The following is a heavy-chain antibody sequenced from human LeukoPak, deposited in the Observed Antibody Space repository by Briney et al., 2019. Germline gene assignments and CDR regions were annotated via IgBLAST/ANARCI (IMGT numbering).Heavy chain of an antibody. CDR3: ARGSPPRRNYDSSGYYSYYFDY. D-gene: IGHD3-22*01. J-gene: IGHJ4*02. CDR2: ISAYNGNT. V-gene: IGHV1-18*01. CDR1: GYIFASYG. Sequence: GASVKVSCKASGYIFASYGISWVRQAPGQGLEWMGWISAYNGNTKYAQKFQGRVTMTTDTSTSTAYMELRSLRSDDTAVYYCARGSPPRRNYDSSGYYSYYFDYWGQGTLVTVSS.